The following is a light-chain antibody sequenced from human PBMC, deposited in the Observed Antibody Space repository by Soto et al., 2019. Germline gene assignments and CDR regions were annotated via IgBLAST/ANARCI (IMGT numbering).Light chain of an antibody. V-gene: IGKV1-8*01. CDR3: QQSYSTPIT. J-gene: IGKJ3*01. CDR2: AAS. Sequence: AIRMTQSPSSLSASTGDRVTITCRASQDINSDLAWYQQKPGKAPKLLIYAASTLQSGVPSRFSGSGSGTDFTLTISSLQPEDFATYYCQQSYSTPITFGPGTKVDIK. CDR1: QDINSD.